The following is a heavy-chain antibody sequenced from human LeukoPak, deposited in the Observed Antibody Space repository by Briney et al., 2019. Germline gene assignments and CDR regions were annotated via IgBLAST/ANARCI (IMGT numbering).Heavy chain of an antibody. CDR3: ARDYYDSSGFGAFDI. J-gene: IGHJ3*02. CDR2: INPNSGGT. Sequence: VASVKVSCKASGYTFTGYYMHWVRQAPGQGLERMGWINPNSGGTNYAQKFQGRVTMTRDTSISTAYMELSRLRSDDTAVYYCARDYYDSSGFGAFDIWGQGTMVTVSS. D-gene: IGHD3-22*01. V-gene: IGHV1-2*02. CDR1: GYTFTGYY.